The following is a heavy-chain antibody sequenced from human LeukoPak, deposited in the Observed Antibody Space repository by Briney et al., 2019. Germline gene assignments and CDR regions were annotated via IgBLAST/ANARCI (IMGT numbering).Heavy chain of an antibody. J-gene: IGHJ4*02. CDR3: ARAGGDYGDGYAYFDY. CDR1: GFTFDDYG. V-gene: IGHV3-20*04. Sequence: GGSLRLSCAASGFTFDDYGMSWVRQAPGKGLEWVSGINWNGGSTGYADSVKGRFTISRDNAKNSLYLQMNSLRAEDTALYYCARAGGDYGDGYAYFDYSGQGTLVTVSS. CDR2: INWNGGST. D-gene: IGHD4-17*01.